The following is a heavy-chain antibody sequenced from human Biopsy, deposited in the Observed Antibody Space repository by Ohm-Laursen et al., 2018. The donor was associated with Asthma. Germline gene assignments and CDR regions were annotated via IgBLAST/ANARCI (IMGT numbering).Heavy chain of an antibody. Sequence: TLSLTCSLSSGSGGYMRSGNYYWGWIRQPPGKGLEWIGSIYYSGTTYYNPPLESRVTVSADTSKNQFSLKLTPVTAADTAVYYCVRGSSSWHHGPFHYYYGLDVWGQGTTATVSS. CDR3: VRGSSSWHHGPFHYYYGLDV. CDR1: SGSGGYMRSGNYY. CDR2: IYYSGTT. J-gene: IGHJ6*02. D-gene: IGHD6-13*01. V-gene: IGHV4-39*01.